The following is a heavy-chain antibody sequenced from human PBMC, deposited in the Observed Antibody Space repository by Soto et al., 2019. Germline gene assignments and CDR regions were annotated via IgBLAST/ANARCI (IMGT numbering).Heavy chain of an antibody. CDR1: GFTFGSYA. Sequence: EVQLLESGGGLVQPGGSLRLSCAASGFTFGSYAMSWVRQAPGKGLEWVSGITDGGGSTFYANSLQGRFTISRDNSKNTLYLQMRSLTAADTATYYCAKVGLFRNGYMGVVRGDYGGQGTLVTVSA. V-gene: IGHV3-23*01. J-gene: IGHJ4*02. CDR2: ITDGGGST. CDR3: AKVGLFRNGYMGVVRGDY. D-gene: IGHD6-13*01.